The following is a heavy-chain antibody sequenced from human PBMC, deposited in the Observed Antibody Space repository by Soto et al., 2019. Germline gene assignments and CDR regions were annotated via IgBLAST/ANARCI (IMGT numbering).Heavy chain of an antibody. CDR1: GDSITTSGYY. Sequence: QVQLQESGPGLVKPLETLSLTCNVSGDSITTSGYYWDWIRQPPGKPLEWIVSIYSSGRAYYNPSLISRVTISLDTAKTQIYLKVNSVTAVDTAVHYCLRHATDHTAYYYSAMDVWGQWTTVTVSS. CDR3: LRHATDHTAYYYSAMDV. V-gene: IGHV4-39*01. D-gene: IGHD2-21*02. CDR2: IYSSGRA. J-gene: IGHJ6*02.